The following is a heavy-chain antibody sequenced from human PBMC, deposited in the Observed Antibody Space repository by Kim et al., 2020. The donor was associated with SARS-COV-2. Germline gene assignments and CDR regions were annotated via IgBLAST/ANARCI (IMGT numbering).Heavy chain of an antibody. CDR2: IRSKAYGGTT. CDR1: GFTFGDYA. D-gene: IGHD6-19*01. J-gene: IGHJ4*02. Sequence: GGSLRLSCTASGFTFGDYAMSWVRQAPGKGLEWVGFIRSKAYGGTTEYAASVKGRFTISRDDSKSIANLQMNSLKTEDTAVYYCTTGYSSGWDFDYWGQGTLVTVSS. V-gene: IGHV3-49*04. CDR3: TTGYSSGWDFDY.